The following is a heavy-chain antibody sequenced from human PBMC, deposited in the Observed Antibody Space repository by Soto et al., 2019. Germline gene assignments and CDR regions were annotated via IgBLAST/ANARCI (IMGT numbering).Heavy chain of an antibody. CDR3: ASNGVVVPAAYDY. CDR2: INHSGST. CDR1: GGSFSGYY. Sequence: QVQLQQWGAGLLKPSETLSLTCAVYGGSFSGYYWSWIRQPPGKGLEWIGEINHSGSTNYNPSLKSRVTISVDTSKNQFPLKLSSVTAADTAVYYCASNGVVVPAAYDYWGQGTLVTVSS. V-gene: IGHV4-34*01. J-gene: IGHJ4*02. D-gene: IGHD2-2*01.